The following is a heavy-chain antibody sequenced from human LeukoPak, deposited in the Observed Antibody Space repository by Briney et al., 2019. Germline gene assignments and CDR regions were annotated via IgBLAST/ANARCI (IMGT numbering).Heavy chain of an antibody. D-gene: IGHD3-3*01. J-gene: IGHJ4*02. V-gene: IGHV4-59*01. CDR3: ARVSQQYDFWSGYQGFHFDY. CDR1: GGSINISY. Sequence: SETLSLTCTVSGGSINISYWSWIRQPPGKGLEWIGNIYYSGSTTYNPSLRSRVTISVHTSKNQFSLKLTSVTAADSAFYYCARVSQQYDFWSGYQGFHFDYWGQGTLVTVSS. CDR2: IYYSGST.